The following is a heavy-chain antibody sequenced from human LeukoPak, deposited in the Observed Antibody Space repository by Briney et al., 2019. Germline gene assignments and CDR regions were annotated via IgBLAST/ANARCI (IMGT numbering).Heavy chain of an antibody. Sequence: GGSRRLSCTASGLTFRDYSMSWSRQAPGKGLEWVSYLSSGGSTISYADSVKGRFTISRDNAKNSLYLQMNSLRAEDTAVYHCARVIFGGGTPPHYYYYGMDVWGQGTTVTVSS. V-gene: IGHV3-11*01. CDR1: GLTFRDYS. CDR3: ARVIFGGGTPPHYYYYGMDV. CDR2: LSSGGSTI. D-gene: IGHD3/OR15-3a*01. J-gene: IGHJ6*02.